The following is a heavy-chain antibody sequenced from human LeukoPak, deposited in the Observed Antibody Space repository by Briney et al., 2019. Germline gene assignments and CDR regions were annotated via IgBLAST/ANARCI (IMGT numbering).Heavy chain of an antibody. V-gene: IGHV3-48*02. J-gene: IGHJ4*02. Sequence: GGSLRLSCAASRFTFSNYNMNWVRQAPGKGLGWVAYISGTGRTTNYADSVKGRFTISRDNAKNSLYLQMNSLRDEDTAVYYCASSGTYRFDYWGQGTLVTVSS. CDR2: ISGTGRTT. CDR1: RFTFSNYN. CDR3: ASSGTYRFDY. D-gene: IGHD1-26*01.